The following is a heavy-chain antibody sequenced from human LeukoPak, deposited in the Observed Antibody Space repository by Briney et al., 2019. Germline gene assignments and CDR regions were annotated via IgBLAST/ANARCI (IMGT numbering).Heavy chain of an antibody. J-gene: IGHJ2*01. V-gene: IGHV4-39*01. CDR3: ARMPRGRWLQLPGGHWYFDL. CDR1: VGSISSSSNY. D-gene: IGHD5-24*01. Sequence: PSETLSHTRTLSVGSISSSSNYWGWIRQPPGEGLEWIRSIYYSYSTNYSPSLKNRVTISVDSSNYRFSLKLSSVTAADTAVYYCARMPRGRWLQLPGGHWYFDLWGRGTLVTVSS. CDR2: IYYSYST.